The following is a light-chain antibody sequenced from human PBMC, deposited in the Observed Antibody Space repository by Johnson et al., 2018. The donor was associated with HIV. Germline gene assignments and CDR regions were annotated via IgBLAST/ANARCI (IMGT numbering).Light chain of an antibody. CDR2: ENN. Sequence: QSVLTQPPSVSAAPGQKVTISCSGSSSNIGNNYVSWYQQLPGTAPKLLIYENNKRPSGIPDRFSGSKSGTSATLDITGLQSGDEADYYCGTWDSSLSAYVFGKGTKVTVL. CDR3: GTWDSSLSAYV. CDR1: SSNIGNNY. J-gene: IGLJ1*01. V-gene: IGLV1-51*02.